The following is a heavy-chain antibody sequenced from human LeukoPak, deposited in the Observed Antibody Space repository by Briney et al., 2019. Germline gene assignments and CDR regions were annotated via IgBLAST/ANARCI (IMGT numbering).Heavy chain of an antibody. CDR2: INWNGGRT. CDR1: GFTFADYG. J-gene: IGHJ4*02. D-gene: IGHD4-11*01. V-gene: IGHV3-20*04. Sequence: GGSLRLSCTASGFTFADYGMSWVRQPPGKGLEWVSGINWNGGRTDYADSVKGRFTISRDNAKNSLYLQMNSLRAEDTALYYRARYDYSNYVGYYDHWGQGTLVTVSS. CDR3: ARYDYSNYVGYYDH.